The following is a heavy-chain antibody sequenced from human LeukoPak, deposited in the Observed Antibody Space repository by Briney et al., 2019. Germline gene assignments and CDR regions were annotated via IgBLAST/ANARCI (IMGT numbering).Heavy chain of an antibody. Sequence: PSETLSLTCTVSGGSISSYYWSWIRQPPGKGLEWIAYIYYTGSTNYNPSLKSRVTISVDTSKKQVSLNLSSVTAADTAVYYCAGDVVAAGIDDAFDIWGQGTMVTVSS. CDR1: GGSISSYY. D-gene: IGHD2-15*01. CDR2: IYYTGST. CDR3: AGDVVAAGIDDAFDI. V-gene: IGHV4-59*01. J-gene: IGHJ3*02.